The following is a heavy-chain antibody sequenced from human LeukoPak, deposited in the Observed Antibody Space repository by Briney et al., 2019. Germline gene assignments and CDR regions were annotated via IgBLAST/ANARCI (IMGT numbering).Heavy chain of an antibody. Sequence: GESLKISCKGSGYSFTSNWIGWVRQMPGKGLEWMGIIYPDDSDTRYSPSFQGQVTISADKSISTAYLQWSSLKASDTAMYYCARRLYYSGSYYPFDYWGQGTLVTVSS. V-gene: IGHV5-51*01. CDR1: GYSFTSNW. CDR2: IYPDDSDT. J-gene: IGHJ4*02. D-gene: IGHD1-26*01. CDR3: ARRLYYSGSYYPFDY.